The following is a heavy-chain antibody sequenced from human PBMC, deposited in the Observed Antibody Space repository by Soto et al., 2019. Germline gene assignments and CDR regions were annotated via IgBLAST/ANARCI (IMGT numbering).Heavy chain of an antibody. CDR3: ARGRASGSYYLLDY. Sequence: SVKVACDASGNTFPSYDINWVRQATGHGLEWMGWINPNSGNIGYAQKFQGRVTMTRDTAIRTAYMEVSRLRSDDTAVYYCARGRASGSYYLLDYWGQGTLVTV. V-gene: IGHV1-8*01. CDR1: GNTFPSYD. CDR2: INPNSGNI. J-gene: IGHJ4*02. D-gene: IGHD3-10*01.